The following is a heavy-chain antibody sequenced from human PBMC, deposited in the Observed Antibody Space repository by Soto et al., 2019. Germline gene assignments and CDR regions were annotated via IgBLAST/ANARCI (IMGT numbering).Heavy chain of an antibody. CDR1: GASISSYY. Sequence: PSETLSLTCTVSGASISSYYWSWIRQPPGKGLEWIGEIYYSGSTNYNPSLKSRVTISVDKSKNQFSLKLSSVTAADTAVYYCARVPPGASWFDPWGQGTLVTVPQ. CDR3: ARVPPGASWFDP. V-gene: IGHV4-59*12. CDR2: IYYSGST. D-gene: IGHD3-10*01. J-gene: IGHJ5*02.